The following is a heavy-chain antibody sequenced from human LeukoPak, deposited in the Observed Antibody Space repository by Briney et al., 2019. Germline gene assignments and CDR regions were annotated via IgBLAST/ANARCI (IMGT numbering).Heavy chain of an antibody. CDR1: GFTVSRNY. CDR3: ARVDSSGWFYFDN. Sequence: GGSLRLSCAASGFTVSRNYMSWVRQAPGKGLEWVSVIYSGGSTYFADSVKGRFTISRDNSKNTLYLQMNSLRAEDTAVYYCARVDSSGWFYFDNWGQGTLVILSS. CDR2: IYSGGST. J-gene: IGHJ4*02. V-gene: IGHV3-53*01. D-gene: IGHD6-19*01.